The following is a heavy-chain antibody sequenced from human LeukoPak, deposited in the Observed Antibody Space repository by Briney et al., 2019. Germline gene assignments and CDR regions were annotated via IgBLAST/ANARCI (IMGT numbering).Heavy chain of an antibody. CDR3: AREIAVAGIRGGYYFDY. J-gene: IGHJ4*02. CDR1: GYTFTGYY. CDR2: INPNSGAT. V-gene: IGHV1-2*02. Sequence: ASVNVSCNASGYTFTGYYMHLVRKAPGQGLDWMGWINPNSGATTNAQKSHGRVTMTSDTTISTAYTVQSRLGTDAAGVYYCAREIAVAGIRGGYYFDYWGQGTLVTVSS. D-gene: IGHD6-19*01.